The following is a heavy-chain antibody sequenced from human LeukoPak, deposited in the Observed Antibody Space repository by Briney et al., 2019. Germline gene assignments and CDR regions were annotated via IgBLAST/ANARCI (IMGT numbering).Heavy chain of an antibody. Sequence: RSLRLSCAASGFTFSSYWMHWVRQRPGKGLVWVSRIHLDGRTTNYADSVKGRFTISRDNAKNTLYLEMNSLRPEDTAVYYCARGGSPSDYWGQGTLVSV. V-gene: IGHV3-74*01. D-gene: IGHD3-16*01. CDR3: ARGGSPSDY. CDR1: GFTFSSYW. J-gene: IGHJ4*02. CDR2: IHLDGRTT.